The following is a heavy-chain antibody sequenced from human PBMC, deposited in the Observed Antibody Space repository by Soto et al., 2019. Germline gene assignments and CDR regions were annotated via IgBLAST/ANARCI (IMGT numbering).Heavy chain of an antibody. CDR3: ARRGEGYSYGYYDY. CDR2: IYYSGST. V-gene: IGHV4-59*01. Sequence: SETLSLTCTVSGGSISSYYWSWIRQPPGKGLEWIGYIYYSGSTNYNPSLKSRVTISVDTSKNQFSLKLTSVTAADTAVYYCARRGEGYSYGYYDYWGQGTLVTVSS. J-gene: IGHJ4*02. CDR1: GGSISSYY. D-gene: IGHD5-18*01.